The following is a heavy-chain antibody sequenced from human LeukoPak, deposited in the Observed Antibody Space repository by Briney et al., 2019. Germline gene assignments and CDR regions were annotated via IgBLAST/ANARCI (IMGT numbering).Heavy chain of an antibody. CDR3: ARVGHYGSGSCYTTGFDY. Sequence: PGESLKISCKGSGYTFTNYWIIWVRQMPGKGLEWMGRIDPSDSYTNYSPSFQGHVTISADKSISTAYLQWSSLKASDTAMYYCARVGHYGSGSCYTTGFDYWGQGTLVTVSS. J-gene: IGHJ4*02. D-gene: IGHD3-10*01. V-gene: IGHV5-10-1*01. CDR2: IDPSDSYT. CDR1: GYTFTNYW.